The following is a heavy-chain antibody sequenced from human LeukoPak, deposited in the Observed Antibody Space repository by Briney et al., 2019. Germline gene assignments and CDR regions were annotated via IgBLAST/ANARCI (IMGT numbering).Heavy chain of an antibody. Sequence: SVKVSCKASGGTFSSYAISWVRQAPGQGLEWMGRIIPILGIANYAQKFQGRVTITADKSTSTAYMELSSLRSEDTAVYYCATPMYYYDSSGYLPLYFDLWGRGTLVTVSS. V-gene: IGHV1-69*04. CDR3: ATPMYYYDSSGYLPLYFDL. J-gene: IGHJ2*01. CDR1: GGTFSSYA. CDR2: IIPILGIA. D-gene: IGHD3-22*01.